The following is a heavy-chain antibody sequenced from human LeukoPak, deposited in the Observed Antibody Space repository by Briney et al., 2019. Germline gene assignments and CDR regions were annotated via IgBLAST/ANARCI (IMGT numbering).Heavy chain of an antibody. CDR2: ISGSGGST. CDR3: AKDTRKGSSKNVIDY. J-gene: IGHJ4*02. D-gene: IGHD1-26*01. CDR1: GFTFSSYA. Sequence: GGSLRLSCAASGFTFSSYAMSWVRQAPGKGLEWVSAISGSGGSTYYADSVKGRFTISRDNSKNTLYLQMNSLRAEDTAVYYCAKDTRKGSSKNVIDYWGQGTLVTVSS. V-gene: IGHV3-23*01.